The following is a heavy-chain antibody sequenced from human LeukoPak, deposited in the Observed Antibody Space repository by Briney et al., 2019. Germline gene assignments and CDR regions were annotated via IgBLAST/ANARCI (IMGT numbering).Heavy chain of an antibody. CDR2: ISAYNGNT. J-gene: IGHJ4*02. Sequence: ASVKVSCKASGYTFTSYGISWVRQAPGQGLEWMGWISAYNGNTNYAQKLQGRVTMTTDTSTSTAYMELRSLRSDDTAVYYCARDPFDDFWSGYPYYWGQGTLVTVSS. V-gene: IGHV1-18*01. CDR3: ARDPFDDFWSGYPYY. D-gene: IGHD3-3*01. CDR1: GYTFTSYG.